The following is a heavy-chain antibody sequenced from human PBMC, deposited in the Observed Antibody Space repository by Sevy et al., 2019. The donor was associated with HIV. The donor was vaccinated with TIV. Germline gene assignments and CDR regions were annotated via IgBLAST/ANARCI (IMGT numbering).Heavy chain of an antibody. CDR1: GFTFSDYY. V-gene: IGHV3-11*01. D-gene: IGHD3-16*02. Sequence: GGSLRLSCAASGFTFSDYYMSWIRQAPGKGLEWVSYISSSGSTIYYADSVKGRFTISRDNAKNSLYLQMNSLRAEDTAVYYCASDSGNYDYVWGSYGYYFDYWGQGTLVTVSS. CDR3: ASDSGNYDYVWGSYGYYFDY. J-gene: IGHJ4*02. CDR2: ISSSGSTI.